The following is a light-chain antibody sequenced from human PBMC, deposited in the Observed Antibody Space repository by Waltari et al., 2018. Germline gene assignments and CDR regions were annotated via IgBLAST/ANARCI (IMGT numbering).Light chain of an antibody. Sequence: ELVLSQSPGTLSLSVGERATVSCRASARVSRALAWYQQKPGQAPRLLIYGASTRATGIPDRFSGSGSGTDFSLTISRLEPDDFAVYYCQHYLRLPVTFGQGTTVEI. V-gene: IGKV3-20*01. CDR2: GAS. J-gene: IGKJ1*01. CDR3: QHYLRLPVT. CDR1: ARVSRA.